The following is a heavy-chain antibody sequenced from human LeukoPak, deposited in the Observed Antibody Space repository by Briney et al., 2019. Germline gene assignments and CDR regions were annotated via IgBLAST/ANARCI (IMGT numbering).Heavy chain of an antibody. D-gene: IGHD3-10*01. CDR2: IYYSGST. J-gene: IGHJ6*03. CDR1: GSSINSFY. CDR3: ARSPYYYGSGSSYYYMDV. Sequence: PSETLSLICTVSGSSINSFYWSWIRQPPGKGLEWIGYIYYSGSTNYNPSLNSRVTISLDTSKNQLSLELSSVTAADTAVYYCARSPYYYGSGSSYYYMDVWGKGSTVSISS. V-gene: IGHV4-59*08.